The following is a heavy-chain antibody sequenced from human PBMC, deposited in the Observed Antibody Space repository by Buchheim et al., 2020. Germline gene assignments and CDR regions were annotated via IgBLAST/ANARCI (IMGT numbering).Heavy chain of an antibody. V-gene: IGHV3-30-3*01. D-gene: IGHD3-9*01. J-gene: IGHJ6*02. CDR3: ARERAVLRYFDWLGSMDV. CDR2: ISYDGSNK. Sequence: QVQLVESGGGVVQPGRSLRLSCAASGFTFSSYAMHWVRQAPGKGLEWVAVISYDGSNKYYADSVKGRFTISRDNSKNTLYLQMNSLRAEDTAVYYCARERAVLRYFDWLGSMDVWGQGTT. CDR1: GFTFSSYA.